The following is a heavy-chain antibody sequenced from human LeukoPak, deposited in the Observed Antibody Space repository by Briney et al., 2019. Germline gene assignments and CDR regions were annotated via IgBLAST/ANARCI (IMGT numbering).Heavy chain of an antibody. CDR2: INHSGST. CDR3: ATSGWYQTGVY. D-gene: IGHD6-13*01. V-gene: IGHV4-34*01. Sequence: PSETLSLTCAVYGGSFSGYYWSWIRQPPGKGLEWIGEINHSGSTNYNPSLKSRVTISADTSKNQFSLKLSSLTAADTAVYYCATSGWYQTGVYWGQGTLVTVSS. CDR1: GGSFSGYY. J-gene: IGHJ4*02.